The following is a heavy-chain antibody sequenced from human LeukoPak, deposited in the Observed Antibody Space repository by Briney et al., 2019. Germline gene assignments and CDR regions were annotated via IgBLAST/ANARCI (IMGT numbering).Heavy chain of an antibody. D-gene: IGHD5-18*01. V-gene: IGHV3-23*01. CDR1: GFTFSRYD. CDR2: ISHNGRGT. Sequence: GGSLRLSCAASGFTFSRYDMNWVRQAPGKGPEWVAEISHNGRGTYYADSVKGRFNISRDNTRHTLYQQMNSLRIEDTAFYYFAKGTIYLRNNGYLIPIDPWGQGTLVTVSS. CDR3: AKGTIYLRNNGYLIPIDP. J-gene: IGHJ5*02.